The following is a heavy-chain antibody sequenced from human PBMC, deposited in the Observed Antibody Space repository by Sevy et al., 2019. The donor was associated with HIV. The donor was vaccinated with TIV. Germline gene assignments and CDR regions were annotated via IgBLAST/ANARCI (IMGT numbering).Heavy chain of an antibody. CDR3: TIDLVHFL. V-gene: IGHV3-15*01. CDR2: IKSKTDGEPT. Sequence: GESLKISCAASGFTFSDVWMSWVRQAPGKGLEWVGRIKSKTDGEPTDYAAPVKVRFTISINDSKNTLSLQMNSIHTDNTAVYYCTIDLVHFLWGQGTLVTVSS. D-gene: IGHD6-6*01. J-gene: IGHJ4*02. CDR1: GFTFSDVW.